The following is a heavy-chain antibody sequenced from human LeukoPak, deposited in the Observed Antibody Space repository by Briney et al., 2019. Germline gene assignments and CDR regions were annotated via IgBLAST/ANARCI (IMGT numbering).Heavy chain of an antibody. CDR3: ASQLPYSSGWYSPLDY. CDR2: IIPILGIA. D-gene: IGHD6-19*01. V-gene: IGHV1-69*04. J-gene: IGHJ4*02. CDR1: GGTFSSYA. Sequence: SVKVSCKASGGTFSSYAISWVRQAPGQGLVWMGRIIPILGIANYAQKFQGRVTITADKSTSTAYMELSSLRSEDTAVYYCASQLPYSSGWYSPLDYWGQGTLVTVSS.